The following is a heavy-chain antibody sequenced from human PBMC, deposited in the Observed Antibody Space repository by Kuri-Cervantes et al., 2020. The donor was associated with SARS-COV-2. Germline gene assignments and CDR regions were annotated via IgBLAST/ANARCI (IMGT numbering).Heavy chain of an antibody. CDR2: IYWDDDK. J-gene: IGHJ6*02. CDR1: GFSLSTSGVG. CDR3: ARTFLPYYYYGMDV. V-gene: IGHV2-5*02. D-gene: IGHD2/OR15-2a*01. Sequence: SGPTLVKPTQTLTLTCTFSGFSLSTSGVGVGWIRQPPGKALEWLALIYWDDDKRYSPSLKSRLTITKDTSKNQVVLTMTNMDPVDTATYYCARTFLPYYYYGMDVWGQGTTVTVSS.